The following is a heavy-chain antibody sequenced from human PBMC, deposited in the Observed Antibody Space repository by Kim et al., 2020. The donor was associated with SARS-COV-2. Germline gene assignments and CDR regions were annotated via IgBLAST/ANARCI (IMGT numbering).Heavy chain of an antibody. Sequence: ASVKVSCKASGYTFTSYAMNWVRQAPGQGLEWMGWINTNTGNPTYAQGFTGRFVFSLDTSVSTAYLQISSLKAEDTAVYYCARDGRLDCSGGSCYYQGYNWFDPWGQGTLVTVSS. J-gene: IGHJ5*02. D-gene: IGHD2-15*01. CDR1: GYTFTSYA. CDR2: INTNTGNP. CDR3: ARDGRLDCSGGSCYYQGYNWFDP. V-gene: IGHV7-4-1*02.